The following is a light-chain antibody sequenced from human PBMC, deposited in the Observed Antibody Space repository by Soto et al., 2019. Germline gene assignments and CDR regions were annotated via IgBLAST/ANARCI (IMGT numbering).Light chain of an antibody. Sequence: EIQMTQSPSSLSASLGDRVTITCQASQDINDYSNWYQQKPGKAPMLLIYGASFLEVGVPSRFSGSGSGTHFTLTISSLQPEDVATYYCQQYDSLPYPFGQGTRLEIK. CDR3: QQYDSLPYP. J-gene: IGKJ2*01. CDR1: QDINDY. CDR2: GAS. V-gene: IGKV1-33*01.